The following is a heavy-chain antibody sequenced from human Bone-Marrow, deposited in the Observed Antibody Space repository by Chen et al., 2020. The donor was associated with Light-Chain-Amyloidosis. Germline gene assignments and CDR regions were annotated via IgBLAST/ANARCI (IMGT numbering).Heavy chain of an antibody. CDR3: ARGGLSTSRIDF. V-gene: IGHV3-21*06. J-gene: IGHJ4*02. CDR1: GFTFSTYV. D-gene: IGHD2-2*01. Sequence: EVHLVESGGGLVRPGGSLRLSCAASGFTFSTYVMKWVRQAPGKGLEWVSYISTSGNYISYADSVKGRFTISRENIKSSVFLQMNSLTAGDTAVYFCARGGLSTSRIDFWGPGVLVTVSS. CDR2: ISTSGNYI.